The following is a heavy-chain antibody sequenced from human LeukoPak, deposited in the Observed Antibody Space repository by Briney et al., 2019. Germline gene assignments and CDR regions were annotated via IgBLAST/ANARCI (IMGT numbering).Heavy chain of an antibody. D-gene: IGHD3-10*01. CDR1: GFTFNNYG. Sequence: PGGSLRLSCAASGFTFNNYGMHWVRQAPGKGLEWVAVIWSDGSNKYYADSVKGRFTISRDNSRNTLFVQMNSQRAEDTAVYYCARDYGSGSYVVDYWGQGTLVTVSS. V-gene: IGHV3-33*01. CDR2: IWSDGSNK. CDR3: ARDYGSGSYVVDY. J-gene: IGHJ4*02.